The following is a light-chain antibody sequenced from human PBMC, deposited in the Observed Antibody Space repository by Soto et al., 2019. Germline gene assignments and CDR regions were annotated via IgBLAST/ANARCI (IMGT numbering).Light chain of an antibody. CDR3: QQYIISPGT. V-gene: IGKV1-5*01. Sequence: QMTQSPSTLSASVGDRVTISCRASQSISNWLAWYQQKPGKAPKLLIYDASSLESGVPSRFSGSGSGTEFTLTISSLQPDDFATYYCQQYIISPGTFGQGTKVEIK. CDR1: QSISNW. CDR2: DAS. J-gene: IGKJ1*01.